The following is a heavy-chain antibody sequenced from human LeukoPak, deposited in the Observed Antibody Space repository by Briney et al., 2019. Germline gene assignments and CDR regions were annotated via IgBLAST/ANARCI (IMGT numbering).Heavy chain of an antibody. CDR1: GDSITGGSYY. V-gene: IGHV4-61*02. D-gene: IGHD1-26*01. J-gene: IGHJ3*02. CDR3: AAVAVGAITRAFDI. Sequence: KSSETLSLTCTVSGDSITGGSYYWSWIRQPAGKGLEWIGRIYSSGGASYNPSLKSRVTMSVDTSESQISLKLSSVTAADTAVYFSAAVAVGAITRAFDIWGQGTVVAVSS. CDR2: IYSSGGA.